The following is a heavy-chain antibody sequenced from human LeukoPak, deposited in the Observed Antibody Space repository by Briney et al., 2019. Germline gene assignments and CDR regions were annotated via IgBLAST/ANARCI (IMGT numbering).Heavy chain of an antibody. D-gene: IGHD6-13*01. CDR3: ARVNEYSSSWPLDY. J-gene: IGHJ4*02. V-gene: IGHV3-21*01. CDR1: GFTFSSYS. Sequence: GGSLRLSCAASGFTFSSYSLNWVRQAPGKGLEWVSSISSSSSYIYYADSVKGRFTISRDNAKNSLYLQMNSLRAEDTAVYYCARVNEYSSSWPLDYWGQGTLVTVSS. CDR2: ISSSSSYI.